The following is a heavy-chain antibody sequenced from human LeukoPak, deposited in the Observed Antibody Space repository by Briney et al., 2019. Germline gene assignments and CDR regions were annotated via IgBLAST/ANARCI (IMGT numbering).Heavy chain of an antibody. V-gene: IGHV3-23*01. Sequence: GGSLRLSCAASGFTFSIYAMSWARQAPGKGLEWVSAISGSGGSTYYADSVKGRFTISRDNSKNTLYPQMNSLRAEDTAVYYCAKAAPGTWAPFDYWGQGTLVTVSS. CDR2: ISGSGGST. J-gene: IGHJ4*02. CDR1: GFTFSIYA. D-gene: IGHD6-13*01. CDR3: AKAAPGTWAPFDY.